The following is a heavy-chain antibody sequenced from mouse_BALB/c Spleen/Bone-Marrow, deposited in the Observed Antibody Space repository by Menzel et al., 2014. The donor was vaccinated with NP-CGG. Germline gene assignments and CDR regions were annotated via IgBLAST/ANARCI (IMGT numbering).Heavy chain of an antibody. CDR1: GFDFSRYW. J-gene: IGHJ2*01. CDR2: INPDSNTI. Sequence: EVQLQQSGGGLVQPGGSLKLSCAASGFDFSRYWMSWVRQAPGKGLEWIGEINPDSNTINYTPSLKDKFIISRDNAKNTLYLQMSKVRSEDTALYYCARQGYYGYTDFWGQDTTLTVSS. V-gene: IGHV4-1*02. D-gene: IGHD1-2*01. CDR3: ARQGYYGYTDF.